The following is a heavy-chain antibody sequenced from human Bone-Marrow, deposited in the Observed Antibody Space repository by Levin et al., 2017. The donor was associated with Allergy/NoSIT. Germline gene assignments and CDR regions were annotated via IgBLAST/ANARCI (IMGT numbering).Heavy chain of an antibody. D-gene: IGHD5-12*01. CDR1: GFSLTTGGVG. CDR2: SYWNGDE. V-gene: IGHV2-5*01. J-gene: IGHJ4*02. Sequence: KASGPTLVKPTQTLTLTCTFSGFSLTTGGVGVGWIRQPPGKALEWLVVSYWNGDERYSPSLRNRLSVTKDTSKNQVLLTMTNMDPVDTATYYCGHRRASYDYWGLDYWGQGILVTVSS. CDR3: GHRRASYDYWGLDY.